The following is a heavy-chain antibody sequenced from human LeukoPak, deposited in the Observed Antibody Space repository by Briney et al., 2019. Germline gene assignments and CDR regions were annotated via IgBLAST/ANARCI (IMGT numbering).Heavy chain of an antibody. Sequence: GGSLRLSCAASGFTVSSNYKSWVRQAPGKGLEWVSVIYSGGSTYYADSVKGRFTISRDNSKNTLYLQMNSLRAEDTAVYYCARGQYYYDSSGYWYYFDCWGQGTLVTVSS. V-gene: IGHV3-53*01. CDR1: GFTVSSNY. D-gene: IGHD3-22*01. CDR2: IYSGGST. CDR3: ARGQYYYDSSGYWYYFDC. J-gene: IGHJ4*02.